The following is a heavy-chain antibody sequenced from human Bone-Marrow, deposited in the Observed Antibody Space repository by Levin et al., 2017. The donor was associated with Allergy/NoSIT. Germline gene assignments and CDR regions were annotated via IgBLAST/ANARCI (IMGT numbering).Heavy chain of an antibody. J-gene: IGHJ6*02. Sequence: GGSLRLSCAASGFTFSSYAMHWVRQAPGKGLEYVSAISSNGGSTYYANSVKGRFTISRDNSKNTLYLQMGSLRAEDMAVYYCARGGEWLRLSGYYYYYGMDVWGQGTTVTVSS. V-gene: IGHV3-64*01. D-gene: IGHD5-12*01. CDR3: ARGGEWLRLSGYYYYYGMDV. CDR1: GFTFSSYA. CDR2: ISSNGGST.